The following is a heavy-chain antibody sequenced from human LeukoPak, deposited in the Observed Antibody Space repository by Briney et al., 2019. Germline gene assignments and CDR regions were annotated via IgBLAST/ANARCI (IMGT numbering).Heavy chain of an antibody. CDR3: ARPITISEPDAFDI. CDR1: GYSFTSYW. CDR2: IYPGDSDT. J-gene: IGHJ3*02. Sequence: GESLKISCKGSGYSFTSYWIGWVRQKPGKGLEWMGIIYPGDSDTRYSPSFQGQVTISVDKSISTAYLQWSSLKASDTAMYYCARPITISEPDAFDIWGQGTMVTISS. D-gene: IGHD3-3*01. V-gene: IGHV5-51*01.